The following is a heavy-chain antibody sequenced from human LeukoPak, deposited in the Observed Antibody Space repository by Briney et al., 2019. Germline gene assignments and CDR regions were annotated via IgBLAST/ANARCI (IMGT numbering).Heavy chain of an antibody. CDR1: GFTFSSYW. Sequence: GGSLRLSCAASGFTFSSYWMHWVRQAPGKGLVWVSRINSDGSSTSYADSVKGRFTISRDNAKNSLYLQMNSLRAEDTAVYYCARTDSSSWYNSLYNWFDPWGQGTLVTVSS. V-gene: IGHV3-74*01. CDR2: INSDGSST. D-gene: IGHD6-13*01. CDR3: ARTDSSSWYNSLYNWFDP. J-gene: IGHJ5*02.